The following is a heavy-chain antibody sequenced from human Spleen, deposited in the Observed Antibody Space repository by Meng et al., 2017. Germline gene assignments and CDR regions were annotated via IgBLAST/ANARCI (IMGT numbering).Heavy chain of an antibody. J-gene: IGHJ4*02. CDR2: ISGYST. V-gene: IGHV3-38-3*01. D-gene: IGHD2-15*01. CDR1: GFTFSNYW. Sequence: GGSLRLSCAASGFTFSNYWMSWVRQAPGKGLEWVSSISGYSTYYADCRKGRFTISRDNSKNTLHLQMSSLRADDTAVYYCARLTRWSYYFDYWGQGTLVTVSS. CDR3: ARLTRWSYYFDY.